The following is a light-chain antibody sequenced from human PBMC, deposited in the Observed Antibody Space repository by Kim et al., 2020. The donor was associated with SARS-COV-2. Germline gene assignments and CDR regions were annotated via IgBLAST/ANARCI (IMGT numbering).Light chain of an antibody. CDR1: HSVSNN. CDR3: QQYNNWPLT. V-gene: IGKV3-15*01. CDR2: GAS. J-gene: IGKJ1*01. Sequence: VSPGEIATLPCRASHSVSNNLGWYQQKRGQAPRLLIYGASTRATGIPARFSGSGSGTEFTLTISSLQSEDFAVYYCQQYNNWPLTFGQGTKVVIK.